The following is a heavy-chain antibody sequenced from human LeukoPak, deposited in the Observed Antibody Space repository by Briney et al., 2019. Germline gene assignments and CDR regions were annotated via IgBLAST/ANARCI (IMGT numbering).Heavy chain of an antibody. D-gene: IGHD3-10*01. V-gene: IGHV3-33*08. J-gene: IGHJ4*02. CDR1: GFTFSSYG. CDR2: IWYDGSNK. Sequence: GGSLRLSCAASGFTFSSYGMHWVRQAPGKGLEWVAVIWYDGSNKYYADSVKGRFTISRDNSKNTLYLQMNSLRAEDTAVYYCARDFNYGSGILCYWGQGTLVTVSS. CDR3: ARDFNYGSGILCY.